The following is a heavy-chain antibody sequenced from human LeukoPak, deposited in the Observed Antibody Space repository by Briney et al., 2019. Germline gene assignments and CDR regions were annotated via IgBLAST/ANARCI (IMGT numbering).Heavy chain of an antibody. J-gene: IGHJ4*02. V-gene: IGHV3-23*01. Sequence: GGSPRLSCAASGFTFSTYAMSWVRQAPGKGLEWVSAISGSGGSTYYADSVKGRFTISRDNSKNTLYLQMNSLRAEDTAVYYCAKESYDSSGSPDWGQGTLVTVSS. D-gene: IGHD3-22*01. CDR1: GFTFSTYA. CDR2: ISGSGGST. CDR3: AKESYDSSGSPD.